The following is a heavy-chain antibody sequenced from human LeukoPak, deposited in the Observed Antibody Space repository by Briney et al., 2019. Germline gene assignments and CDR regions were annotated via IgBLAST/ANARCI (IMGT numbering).Heavy chain of an antibody. CDR2: IIPILGIA. D-gene: IGHD6-19*01. V-gene: IGHV1-69*04. CDR3: ARPRGLALAGIFGPFDP. J-gene: IGHJ5*02. Sequence: SVKVSCKASGGTFSSYAIRWVRQAPGQGLEWMGRIIPILGIANYAQKFQGRVTITADKSTSTAYMELSSLRSEDTAVYYCARPRGLALAGIFGPFDPWGQGTLVTVSS. CDR1: GGTFSSYA.